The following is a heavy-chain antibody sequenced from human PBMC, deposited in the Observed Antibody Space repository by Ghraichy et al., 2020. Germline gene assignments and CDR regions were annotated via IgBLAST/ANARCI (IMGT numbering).Heavy chain of an antibody. D-gene: IGHD4-23*01. J-gene: IGHJ6*02. V-gene: IGHV3-48*01. CDR1: GFSFSGYS. CDR3: ARGSTVVKFYYYDGMDV. CDR2: ITSSSRTT. Sequence: GGSLRLSCVGSGFSFSGYSMNWVRQSPGKGLEWIAYITSSSRTTSYADSVKGRFTISRDNAQNSLYLQMNSLRAEGTAVYYCARGSTVVKFYYYDGMDVLGHGTPVFVSS.